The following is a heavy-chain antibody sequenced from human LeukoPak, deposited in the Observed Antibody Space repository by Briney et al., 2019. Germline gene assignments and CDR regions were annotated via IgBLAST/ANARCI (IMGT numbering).Heavy chain of an antibody. CDR2: ISGSGGST. Sequence: GGSLRLSCAASGFTFNSYAMSWVRQAPGKGLEWVSAISGSGGSTYYADSVKGRFTISRDNSKNTLYLQMNSLRAEDTAVYYCAKALSYGSGPYYFDYWGQGTLVTVSS. CDR1: GFTFNSYA. J-gene: IGHJ4*02. D-gene: IGHD3-10*01. V-gene: IGHV3-23*01. CDR3: AKALSYGSGPYYFDY.